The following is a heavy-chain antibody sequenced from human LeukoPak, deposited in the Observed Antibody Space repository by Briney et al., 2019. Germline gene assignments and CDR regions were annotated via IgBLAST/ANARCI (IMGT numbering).Heavy chain of an antibody. Sequence: ASVKVSCKASGGTFSSYAISWVRQAPGQGLELMGRIIPILGIANYAQKFQGRVTITADKSTSTAYMELSSLRSEDTAVYYCASSPGSSGYYYEYYFDYWGQGTLVTVSS. D-gene: IGHD3-22*01. V-gene: IGHV1-69*04. CDR2: IIPILGIA. J-gene: IGHJ4*02. CDR1: GGTFSSYA. CDR3: ASSPGSSGYYYEYYFDY.